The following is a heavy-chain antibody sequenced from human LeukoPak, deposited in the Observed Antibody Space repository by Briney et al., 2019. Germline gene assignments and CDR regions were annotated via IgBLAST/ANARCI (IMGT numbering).Heavy chain of an antibody. CDR1: GFTFSDYY. CDR2: ISSTDVI. Sequence: GGSLRLSCAASGFTFSDYYMSWVRQAPAKGLEGLSYISSTDVIWYPDSVKGRFTISRDNAKNSLYLQMSSLRAEDTAIYYCIVSSRYMYYFDYWGQGTLVTVSS. CDR3: IVSSRYMYYFDY. J-gene: IGHJ4*01. V-gene: IGHV3-11*01. D-gene: IGHD2-2*01.